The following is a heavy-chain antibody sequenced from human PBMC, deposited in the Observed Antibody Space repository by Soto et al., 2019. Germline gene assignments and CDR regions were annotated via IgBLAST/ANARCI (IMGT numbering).Heavy chain of an antibody. D-gene: IGHD1-7*01. Sequence: PSETLSLTCTVSGGSITSYYWNWIRQPAGKGLEWIGRIYTSGSTNYNPSLKSRVTMSVDASKNQFSLKLSSVTAADTAVYYCARGKLELYYYGLDVWGQGTTVTVSS. CDR3: ARGKLELYYYGLDV. J-gene: IGHJ6*02. CDR2: IYTSGST. CDR1: GGSITSYY. V-gene: IGHV4-4*07.